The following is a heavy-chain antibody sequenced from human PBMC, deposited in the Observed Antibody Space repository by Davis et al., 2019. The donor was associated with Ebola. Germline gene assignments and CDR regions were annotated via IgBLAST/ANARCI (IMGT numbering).Heavy chain of an antibody. V-gene: IGHV4-34*01. CDR1: GGSFSGYY. J-gene: IGHJ6*02. CDR3: ARDMMVQGVIMGGVFYYYYYGMDV. CDR2: INHSGST. Sequence: SETLSLTCAVYGGSFSGYYWSWIRQPPGKGLEWIGEINHSGSTNYNPSLKSRVTISVDTSKNQFSLKLSSVTAADTAVYYCARDMMVQGVIMGGVFYYYYYGMDVWGQGTTVTVSS. D-gene: IGHD3-10*01.